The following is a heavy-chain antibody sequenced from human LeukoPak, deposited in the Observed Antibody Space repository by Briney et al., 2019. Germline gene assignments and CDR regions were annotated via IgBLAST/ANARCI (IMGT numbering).Heavy chain of an antibody. CDR1: GYTFTGYY. CDR3: ARGRFLEWLLVDY. CDR2: INPNSGGT. D-gene: IGHD3-3*01. J-gene: IGHJ4*02. V-gene: IGHV1-2*02. Sequence: ASVKVSCKAFGYTFTGYYIHWVRQAPGQGLEWMGWINPNSGGTNYAQKFQGRVTMTRDTSISTAYMELSRLKYDDTAMYYCARGRFLEWLLVDYWGQGTLVTVSS.